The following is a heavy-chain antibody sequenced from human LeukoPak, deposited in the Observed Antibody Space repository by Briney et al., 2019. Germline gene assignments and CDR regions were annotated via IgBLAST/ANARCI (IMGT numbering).Heavy chain of an antibody. CDR2: IFRSDSI. CDR1: GGSISSGAYY. J-gene: IGHJ4*02. D-gene: IGHD5-12*01. CDR3: ARLGYGYDFDY. V-gene: IGHV4-30-2*01. Sequence: SENLSLTCTVSGGSISSGAYYWSWIRQPPGKGLEWIGNIFRSDSIYYKPSLKSRVTISEDTSKNQFFLKFASVTAADTAVYFCARLGYGYDFDYWGQGILVTVSS.